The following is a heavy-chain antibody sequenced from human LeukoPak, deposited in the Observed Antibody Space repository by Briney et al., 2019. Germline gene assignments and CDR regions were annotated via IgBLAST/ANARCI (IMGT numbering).Heavy chain of an antibody. CDR1: GYTFTGYY. J-gene: IGHJ6*02. CDR2: INPNSGGT. CDR3: ARDLGDSSGYRSYYYGMDV. V-gene: IGHV1-2*02. D-gene: IGHD3-22*01. Sequence: GASVKVSCTASGYTFTGYYMHWVRQAPGQGLEWMGWINPNSGGTNYAQKFQGRVTMTRDTSISTAYMELSRLRSDDTAVYYCARDLGDSSGYRSYYYGMDVWGQGTTVTVSS.